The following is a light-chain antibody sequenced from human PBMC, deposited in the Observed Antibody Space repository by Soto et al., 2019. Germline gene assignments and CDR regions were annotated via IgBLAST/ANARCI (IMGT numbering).Light chain of an antibody. V-gene: IGKV3-20*01. CDR2: GAS. J-gene: IGKJ2*01. Sequence: VLTQSPSTLSLSPGERATLSCRASQSLSSSFLAWYQQKRGQAPRLLLYGASNRATGIPDRFSGSGSGTDFTLTISRLEPEDFAVYFCLQYASPLYTFGQGTKLEIK. CDR3: LQYASPLYT. CDR1: QSLSSSF.